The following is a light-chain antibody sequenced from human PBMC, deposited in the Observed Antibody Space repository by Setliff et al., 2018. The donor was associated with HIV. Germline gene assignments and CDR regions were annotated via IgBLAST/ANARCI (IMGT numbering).Light chain of an antibody. CDR2: ENN. CDR1: SSNIGKNF. V-gene: IGLV1-51*01. J-gene: IGLJ1*01. CDR3: GTWDSGLISAVGV. Sequence: QSALTQPPSVSAAPGQKVTISCSGGSSNIGKNFVSWYQQFPGAAPKLVIYENNKRPSGIPDRFSGSKSGTSATLDITGLQTGDEADYYCGTWDSGLISAVGVFGSGTKVTVL.